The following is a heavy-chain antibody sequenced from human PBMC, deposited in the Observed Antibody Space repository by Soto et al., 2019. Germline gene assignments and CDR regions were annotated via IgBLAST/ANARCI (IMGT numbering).Heavy chain of an antibody. Sequence: PSQTLSLTCAISGDSVSSNSAAWNWIRQSPSRGLEWVGRTYYRSKWYNDYAVSVKSRITINPDTSKNQFSLQLNSVTPEDTAVYYCARDLIVVVVAALNYYYYGMDVRGQGTTVTVSS. J-gene: IGHJ6*02. V-gene: IGHV6-1*01. CDR3: ARDLIVVVVAALNYYYYGMDV. CDR1: GDSVSSNSAA. D-gene: IGHD2-15*01. CDR2: TYYRSKWYN.